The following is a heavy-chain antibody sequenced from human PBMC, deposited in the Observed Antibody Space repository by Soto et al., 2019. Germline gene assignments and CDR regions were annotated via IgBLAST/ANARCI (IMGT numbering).Heavy chain of an antibody. CDR3: AHRGVRLAARGYGSSLYGDYFDY. V-gene: IGHV2-5*02. Sequence: QITLKESGPTLVKPTQTLTLTCTFSGFSLSTSGVGVGCIRQPPGKAVEWLALIYWDDDKRYSPSLKSRLTITKDTSKNQVVLTITDMDPVDTATYYCAHRGVRLAARGYGSSLYGDYFDYWGQGTLVTVSS. J-gene: IGHJ4*02. CDR2: IYWDDDK. CDR1: GFSLSTSGVG. D-gene: IGHD6-13*01.